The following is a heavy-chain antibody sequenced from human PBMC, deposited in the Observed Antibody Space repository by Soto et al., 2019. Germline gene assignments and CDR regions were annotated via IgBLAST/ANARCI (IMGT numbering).Heavy chain of an antibody. CDR1: GGSFSGYY. CDR2: INHSGST. CDR3: AGTSIAAAGGDAFDI. Sequence: QVQLQQWGAGLLKPSETLSLTCAVYGGSFSGYYWSWIRQPPGKGLEWIGEINHSGSTNYNPSLKSRVTISVDTSKNQFSLKLSSVTAADTAVYYCAGTSIAAAGGDAFDIWGQGTMVTVSS. V-gene: IGHV4-34*01. D-gene: IGHD6-13*01. J-gene: IGHJ3*02.